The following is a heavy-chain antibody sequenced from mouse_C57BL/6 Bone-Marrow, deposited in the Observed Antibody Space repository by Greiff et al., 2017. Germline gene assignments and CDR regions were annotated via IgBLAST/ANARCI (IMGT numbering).Heavy chain of an antibody. CDR3: AGEAMTTVLAYDAMDY. D-gene: IGHD1-1*01. V-gene: IGHV1-26*01. CDR2: INPNNGGT. CDR1: GYTFTDYY. Sequence: VQLQQSGPELVKPGASVKISCKASGYTFTDYYMNWVKQSHGKGLEWIGDINPNNGGTSYNQKFKGKATLTVDKSSSTAYMELSSLTSEDSAGYYCAGEAMTTVLAYDAMDYWGQGTAATV. J-gene: IGHJ4*01.